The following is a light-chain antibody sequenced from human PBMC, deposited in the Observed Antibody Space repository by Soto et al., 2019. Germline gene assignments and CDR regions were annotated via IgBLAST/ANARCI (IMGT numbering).Light chain of an antibody. J-gene: IGKJ4*01. Sequence: EIVLTQSPGTLSLSPGERATLSCRASQSVSSSYLAWYQQKPGQAPRLLIYGASSRATGIPDRFSGSGSGTYFTLTISRLEPEDFAVYYWQQYGSSFTFGGGTNVEIK. CDR3: QQYGSSFT. CDR2: GAS. CDR1: QSVSSSY. V-gene: IGKV3-20*01.